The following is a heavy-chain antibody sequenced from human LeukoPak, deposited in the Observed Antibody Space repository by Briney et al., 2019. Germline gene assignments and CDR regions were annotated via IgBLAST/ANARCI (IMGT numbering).Heavy chain of an antibody. CDR2: ISSSSSYI. CDR1: EFTFSSYS. CDR3: ARAVGRFGELLYDDY. J-gene: IGHJ4*02. Sequence: GGSLRLSCAASEFTFSSYSMNWARQAPGKGLEWVSSISSSSSYIYYADSVKGRFTISRDNAKNSLYLQMNSLRAEDTAVYYCARAVGRFGELLYDDYWGQGTLVTVSS. V-gene: IGHV3-21*01. D-gene: IGHD3-10*01.